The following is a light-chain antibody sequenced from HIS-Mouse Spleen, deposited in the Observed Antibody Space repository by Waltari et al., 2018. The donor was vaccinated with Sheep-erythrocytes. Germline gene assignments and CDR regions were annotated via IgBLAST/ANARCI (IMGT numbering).Light chain of an antibody. V-gene: IGLV2-11*01. J-gene: IGLJ3*02. Sequence: QSALTQPRSVSGSPGQSGTISCTGTSSDVGGYNYVSWYHQHPGKAPNLMIYDVSKRPSGVPDRFSGSKSGNTASLTISGLQAEDEADYYCCSYAGSYTWVFGGGTKLTVL. CDR3: CSYAGSYTWV. CDR1: SSDVGGYNY. CDR2: DVS.